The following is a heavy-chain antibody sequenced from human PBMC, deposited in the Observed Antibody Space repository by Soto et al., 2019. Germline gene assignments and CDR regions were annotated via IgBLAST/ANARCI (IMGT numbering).Heavy chain of an antibody. D-gene: IGHD6-19*01. V-gene: IGHV4-61*08. CDR3: ARASPYSSGWDNWFDP. CDR2: IYYSGST. J-gene: IGHJ5*02. Sequence: SETLSLTCTVSGGSISSGDYYWSWIRQHPGKGLEWIGYIYYSGSTYYNPSLKSRVTISVDTSKNQFSLKLSSVTAADTAVYYCARASPYSSGWDNWFDPWGQGTLVTVSS. CDR1: GGSISSGDYY.